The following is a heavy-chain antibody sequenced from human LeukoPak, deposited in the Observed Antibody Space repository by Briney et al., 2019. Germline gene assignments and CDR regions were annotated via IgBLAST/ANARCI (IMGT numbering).Heavy chain of an antibody. D-gene: IGHD6-13*01. V-gene: IGHV1-8*03. Sequence: GASVKVSCKASGYTFTSYDINWVRQATGQGLEWMGWMNPNSGNTGYAQKFQGRVTITRNTSISTAYMELSSLRSEDTAVYYCARQGIPAAGTGAGWFDPWGQGTLVTVSS. J-gene: IGHJ5*02. CDR1: GYTFTSYD. CDR3: ARQGIPAAGTGAGWFDP. CDR2: MNPNSGNT.